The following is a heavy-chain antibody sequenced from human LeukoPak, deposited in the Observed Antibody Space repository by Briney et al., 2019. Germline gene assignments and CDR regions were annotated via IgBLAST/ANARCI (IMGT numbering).Heavy chain of an antibody. V-gene: IGHV3-23*01. CDR1: GFTFDDYA. J-gene: IGHJ5*02. CDR2: ISGSGGST. Sequence: GRSLRLSCAASGFTFDDYAMHWVRQVPGKGLEWVSAISGSGGSTYYADSVKGRFTISRDNSKNTLYLQMNSLRAEDTAVYYCSKGREESQRLFWFAPGAQGPRVTFPS. CDR3: SKGREESQRLFWFAP. D-gene: IGHD2-2*01.